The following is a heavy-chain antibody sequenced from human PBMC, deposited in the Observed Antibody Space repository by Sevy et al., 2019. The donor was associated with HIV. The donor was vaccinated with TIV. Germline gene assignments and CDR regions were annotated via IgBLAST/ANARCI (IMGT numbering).Heavy chain of an antibody. CDR2: IYYSGST. CDR3: ARGGGVTDYGLDV. CDR1: GGSITPYY. J-gene: IGHJ6*02. D-gene: IGHD3-16*01. V-gene: IGHV4-59*01. Sequence: SETLSLTCTVSGGSITPYYWNWIRQPPGKGLEWIGFIYYSGSTNYSPSLKSRVTISVETSNKQFSLNLSSVTAADTAVYYCARGGGVTDYGLDVWGQGTTVTVSS.